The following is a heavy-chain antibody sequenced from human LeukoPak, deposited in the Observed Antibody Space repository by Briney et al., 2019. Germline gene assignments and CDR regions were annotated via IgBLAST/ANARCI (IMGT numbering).Heavy chain of an antibody. CDR3: AKELFNWNYGALGFDY. CDR1: GFTFDDYA. V-gene: IGHV3-43*02. J-gene: IGHJ4*02. Sequence: GGSLRLSCAASGFTFDDYAMHWVRQAPGKGLEWVSLISGDGGSTYYADSVKGRFTISRDNSKNSLYLQMNSQRTEDTALYYCAKELFNWNYGALGFDYWGQGTLVTVSS. CDR2: ISGDGGST. D-gene: IGHD1-7*01.